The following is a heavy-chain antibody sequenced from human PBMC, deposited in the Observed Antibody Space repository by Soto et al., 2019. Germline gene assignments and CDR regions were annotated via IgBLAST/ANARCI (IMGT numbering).Heavy chain of an antibody. Sequence: ASVKVSCKASGYTFTSYGISWVRQAPGQGLEWMGWISAYNGNTNYAQKLQGRVTMTTDTSTSTAYMELRSLRSDDTAVYYCARDVRVAGTYTLDYWGQGTLVTVSS. V-gene: IGHV1-18*01. CDR2: ISAYNGNT. CDR1: GYTFTSYG. D-gene: IGHD6-19*01. J-gene: IGHJ4*02. CDR3: ARDVRVAGTYTLDY.